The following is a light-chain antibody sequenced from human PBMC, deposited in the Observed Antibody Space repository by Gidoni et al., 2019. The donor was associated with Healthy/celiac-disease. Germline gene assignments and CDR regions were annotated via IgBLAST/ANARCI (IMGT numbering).Light chain of an antibody. CDR1: SSYVGGYNY. CDR3: SSYTSSSTRVV. CDR2: DAS. J-gene: IGLJ2*01. V-gene: IGLV2-14*01. Sequence: QSALTQPASVSGSPGQSITISCTGTSSYVGGYNYVSCYQQYPGKAPKLMIYDASNRPSGVSNRFSGSKSGNTASLTISGLQAEDEADYYCSSYTSSSTRVVFGGGTKLTVL.